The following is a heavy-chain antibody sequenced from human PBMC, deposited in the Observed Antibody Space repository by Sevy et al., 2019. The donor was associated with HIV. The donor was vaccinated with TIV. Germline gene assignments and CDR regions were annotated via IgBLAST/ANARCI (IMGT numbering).Heavy chain of an antibody. CDR2: MKEDGSER. CDR3: AKNTAAVGVGGFDY. D-gene: IGHD6-13*01. J-gene: IGHJ4*02. CDR1: GFTFSSYW. Sequence: GGSLRLSCAASGFTFSSYWMSWVRQAPGKGLEWVATMKEDGSERNYVDSVKGRFTISRDNAKNSLYLQMNSLRLEDTAVYYCAKNTAAVGVGGFDYWGQGALVTVSS. V-gene: IGHV3-7*01.